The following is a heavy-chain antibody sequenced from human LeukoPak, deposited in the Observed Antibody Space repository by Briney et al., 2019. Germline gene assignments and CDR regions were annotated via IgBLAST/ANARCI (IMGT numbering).Heavy chain of an antibody. D-gene: IGHD3-9*01. CDR1: GFTFSTYA. Sequence: QPGGSLRLSCAASGFTFSTYAMSWVRQAPGKGLEWVSSISNSGSRPYYADSVKGRFTISRDNSKNTLYLQMNSLRAEDTAVYYCAPIAIRSGYWGQGTLVTVSS. CDR2: ISNSGSRP. V-gene: IGHV3-23*01. J-gene: IGHJ4*02. CDR3: APIAIRSGY.